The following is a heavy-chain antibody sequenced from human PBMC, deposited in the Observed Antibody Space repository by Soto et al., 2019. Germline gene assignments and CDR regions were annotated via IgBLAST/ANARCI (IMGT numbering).Heavy chain of an antibody. V-gene: IGHV3-23*01. CDR3: ASVPIWCGSSSCYTEGYDS. Sequence: EVQLLDSGGGWVQPGGSLRLSCVASGFVFSDYAMSWVRQAPGKGLEWVSAISAGGSDTYYAGSVKGRFTVSRVNSKHTLYLQMNTLRAEDTAIYYCASVPIWCGSSSCYTEGYDSWGQGTVVTVSS. D-gene: IGHD2-2*01. CDR1: GFVFSDYA. CDR2: ISAGGSDT. J-gene: IGHJ4*02.